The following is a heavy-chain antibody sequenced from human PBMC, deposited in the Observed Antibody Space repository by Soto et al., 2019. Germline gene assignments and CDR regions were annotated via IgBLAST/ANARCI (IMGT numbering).Heavy chain of an antibody. CDR1: GFTFSSYW. Sequence: EVQLVESGGGLVQPGGSLRLSCAASGFTFSSYWMSWVRQAPGKGLEWVANIKQDGSEKYYVDSVKGRFTISRDNAKNSLSLQMSSRSAGDTAVYYCACSSPYFDYGGQGIMVTFS. J-gene: IGHJ4*02. CDR2: IKQDGSEK. CDR3: ACSSPYFDY. V-gene: IGHV3-7*01. D-gene: IGHD6-6*01.